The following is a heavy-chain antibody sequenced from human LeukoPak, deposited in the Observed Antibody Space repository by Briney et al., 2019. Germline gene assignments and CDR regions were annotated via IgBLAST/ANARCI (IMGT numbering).Heavy chain of an antibody. CDR2: IYYSGST. CDR1: GGSISSGGYY. J-gene: IGHJ5*02. CDR3: ARDKAQRIAAAGASNWFDP. Sequence: SQTLSLTCTVSGGSISSGGYYWSWIRQHPGKGLEWIGYIYYSGSTYYNPSLKSRVSISVDTSKNQFSLKLSSVTAADTAVYYCARDKAQRIAAAGASNWFDPWGQGTLVTVSS. D-gene: IGHD6-13*01. V-gene: IGHV4-31*03.